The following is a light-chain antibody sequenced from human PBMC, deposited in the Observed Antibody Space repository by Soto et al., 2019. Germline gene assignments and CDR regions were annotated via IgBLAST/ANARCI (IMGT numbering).Light chain of an antibody. Sequence: QPVLTQSSSASASLGSSVKLTCTLSSGHSTYIIAWHQQQPGKAPRYLMKIEGSGTYDKGSGVPDRFSGSSSGADRYLTISNLQSEDEADYYCETWDSKTYVFGTGTKVTVL. CDR1: SGHSTYI. CDR2: IEGSGTY. J-gene: IGLJ1*01. V-gene: IGLV4-60*03. CDR3: ETWDSKTYV.